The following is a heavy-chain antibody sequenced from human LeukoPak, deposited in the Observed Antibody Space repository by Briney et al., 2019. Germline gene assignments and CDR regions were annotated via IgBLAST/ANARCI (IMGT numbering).Heavy chain of an antibody. CDR1: DGTFTFYY. D-gene: IGHD5-18*01. CDR2: SGQSEGA. CDR3: ARGRGHSYGL. Sequence: PSETLSLTCDVVDGTFTFYYWSWIRQPPGKGREGIGESGQSEGANYNPSFSIRVIISVEASSNQIYRKMTSVTAADTAVYYCARGRGHSYGLWGQGKLVIVSS. V-gene: IGHV4-34*01. J-gene: IGHJ4*02.